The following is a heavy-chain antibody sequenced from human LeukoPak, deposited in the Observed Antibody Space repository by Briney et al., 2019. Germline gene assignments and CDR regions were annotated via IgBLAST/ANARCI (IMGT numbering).Heavy chain of an antibody. CDR1: GYTFSNND. CDR3: ARDDDLIVATEIDY. CDR2: MNPISGNT. J-gene: IGHJ4*02. D-gene: IGHD5-12*01. V-gene: IGHV1-8*01. Sequence: ASVKVSCKASGYTFSNNDINWVRQATGQRLEWMGWMNPISGNTGFAQKFQGRVTMTRDTSISTAYMELSRLRSDDTAVYYCARDDDLIVATEIDYWGQGTLVTVSS.